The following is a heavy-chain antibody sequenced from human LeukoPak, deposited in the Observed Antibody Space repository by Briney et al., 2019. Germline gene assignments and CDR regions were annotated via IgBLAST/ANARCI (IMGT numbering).Heavy chain of an antibody. CDR3: ARDEAVAGTRY. Sequence: GASVKVSCKASGYTFTGYYMHWVRQAPGQGLEWMGWINPNSGSTNYAQKFQGRVTMTRDTSISTAYMELSRLRSDDTAVYYCARDEAVAGTRYWGQGTLVTVSS. J-gene: IGHJ4*02. V-gene: IGHV1-2*02. CDR2: INPNSGST. CDR1: GYTFTGYY. D-gene: IGHD6-19*01.